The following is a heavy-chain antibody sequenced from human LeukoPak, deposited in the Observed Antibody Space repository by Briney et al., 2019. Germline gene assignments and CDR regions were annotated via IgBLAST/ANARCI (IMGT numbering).Heavy chain of an antibody. CDR1: GYSFTSYW. V-gene: IGHV5-51*07. D-gene: IGHD2-2*03. J-gene: IGHJ5*02. Sequence: GESLKISCKGSGYSFTSYWIGWVHQMPGKGLEWMGIIYPGDSDTRYSPSFQGQVTISADKSISTAYLQWSSLKASDTAMYYCARSLLDIVVVPAAAYNWFDPWGQGTLVTVSS. CDR2: IYPGDSDT. CDR3: ARSLLDIVVVPAAAYNWFDP.